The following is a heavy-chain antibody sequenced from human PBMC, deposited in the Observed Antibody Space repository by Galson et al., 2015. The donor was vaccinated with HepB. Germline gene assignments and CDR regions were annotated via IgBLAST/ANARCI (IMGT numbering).Heavy chain of an antibody. Sequence: SLRLSCAASGFMFSSYWMTWVRQAPGKGLEWVANIKQDGSEKYYVDSVKGRFSIYRDNDKNSLFLQMNSLRAEDTAVYYCARDHPYDFWSGRLDVWGKGTPGTGSS. CDR2: IKQDGSEK. CDR3: ARDHPYDFWSGRLDV. J-gene: IGHJ6*04. D-gene: IGHD3-3*01. V-gene: IGHV3-7*03. CDR1: GFMFSSYW.